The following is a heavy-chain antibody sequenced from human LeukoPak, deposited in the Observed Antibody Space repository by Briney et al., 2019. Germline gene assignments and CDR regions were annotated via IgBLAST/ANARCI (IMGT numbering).Heavy chain of an antibody. CDR3: AKDRGD. J-gene: IGHJ4*02. V-gene: IGHV3-74*01. Sequence: GGSLRLSCAASGFTFSSYWMHWVRQAPGKGRVWVSRINSDGSSTSYADSVKGRFTISRDNAKNTLYLQMNSLRAEDTDVYYCAKDRGDWGQGTLITVSS. CDR2: INSDGSST. CDR1: GFTFSSYW. D-gene: IGHD3-10*01.